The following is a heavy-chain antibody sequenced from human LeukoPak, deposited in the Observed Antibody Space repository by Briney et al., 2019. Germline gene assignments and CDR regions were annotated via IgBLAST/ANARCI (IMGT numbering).Heavy chain of an antibody. CDR3: ARALTTTGSDY. D-gene: IGHD4-17*01. CDR2: IFYRGST. CDR1: GASIGSGGYY. V-gene: IGHV4-31*03. J-gene: IGHJ4*02. Sequence: SETLSLTCTVSGASIGSGGYYWSWIRQHPGKGLEWIGCIFYRGSTFYNPSLKSRVTISVDTSKNQFSLKLSSVTAADTAVYYCARALTTTGSDYWGQGTLVTVYS.